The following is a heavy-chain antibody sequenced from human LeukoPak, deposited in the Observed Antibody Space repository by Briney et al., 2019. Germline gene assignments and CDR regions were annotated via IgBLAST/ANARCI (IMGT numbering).Heavy chain of an antibody. J-gene: IGHJ4*02. Sequence: GGSLRLSCAASGFAFSDYSMNWVRQAPGKGLEWVANTRGSGSGMGSGNYYAGAVKGRFTISRDNAKNSLYLQMNSLRAEDTAFYYCARDGNWGFDYWGQGALVTVSS. CDR1: GFAFSDYS. V-gene: IGHV3-21*05. D-gene: IGHD7-27*01. CDR3: ARDGNWGFDY. CDR2: TRGSGSGM.